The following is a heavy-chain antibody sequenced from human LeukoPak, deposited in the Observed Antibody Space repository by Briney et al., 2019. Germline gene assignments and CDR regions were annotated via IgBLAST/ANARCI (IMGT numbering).Heavy chain of an antibody. D-gene: IGHD3-3*01. V-gene: IGHV1-18*01. CDR3: ARAYYDFWSGSRENWFDP. J-gene: IGHJ5*02. CDR2: ISAYNGNT. CDR1: GYTFTSYG. Sequence: ASVKVSCKASGYTFTSYGISWVRQAPGQGLEWMGWISAYNGNTNYAQKLQGRVTMTTDTSTSTAYMELRSLRSDDTAVYYCARAYYDFWSGSRENWFDPWGQGTLVTVSS.